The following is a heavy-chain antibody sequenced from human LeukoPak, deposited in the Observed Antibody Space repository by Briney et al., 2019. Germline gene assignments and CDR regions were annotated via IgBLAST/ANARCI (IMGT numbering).Heavy chain of an antibody. V-gene: IGHV4-34*01. CDR1: GGSFSGYY. CDR2: INHSGST. J-gene: IGHJ2*01. CDR3: ARPHQSTVTTSGEVKTGRKNWYFDL. D-gene: IGHD4-17*01. Sequence: SETLSLTCAVYGGSFSGYYWRWIRQPPGKGLEWIGEINHSGSTNYNPSLKSRVTISVDTSKNQFSLKLSSVTAADTAVYYCARPHQSTVTTSGEVKTGRKNWYFDLWGRGTLVTVSS.